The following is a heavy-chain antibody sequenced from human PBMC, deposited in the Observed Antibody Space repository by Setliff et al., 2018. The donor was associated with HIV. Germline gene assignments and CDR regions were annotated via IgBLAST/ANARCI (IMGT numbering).Heavy chain of an antibody. CDR1: GFTFSSYD. V-gene: IGHV3-13*01. CDR3: AREIQNCGANHWYCYMDV. CDR2: IGTIDDT. D-gene: IGHD4-17*01. Sequence: LRLSCAASGFTFSSYDMHWVRQATGKGLEWVSAIGTIDDTYYSDSVKGRFTISRENAKNSLYFQMNSLRAEDTAVYYCAREIQNCGANHWYCYMDVWGKGTTVTVSS. J-gene: IGHJ6*03.